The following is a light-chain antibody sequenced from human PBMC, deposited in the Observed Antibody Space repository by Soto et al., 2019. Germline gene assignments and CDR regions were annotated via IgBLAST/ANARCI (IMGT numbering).Light chain of an antibody. CDR1: QTISGW. CDR2: DAS. V-gene: IGKV1-5*01. CDR3: QQGYSFPVT. J-gene: IGKJ4*01. Sequence: DIQMTQSPSTLSASVGDTVTITCRASQTISGWLAWYQQRPGKAPNLLIYDASSLESGVPSRFSGSGSGTEFTLTISSLQPDDFATYYCQQGYSFPVTFGGGTKVDIK.